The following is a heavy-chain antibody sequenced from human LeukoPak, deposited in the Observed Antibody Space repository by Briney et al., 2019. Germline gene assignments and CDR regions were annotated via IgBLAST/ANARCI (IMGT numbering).Heavy chain of an antibody. CDR3: ARQAGGYSSGWYQFHFEY. D-gene: IGHD6-19*01. Sequence: ASVKVSCKASGYTFTTYGISWVRQAPGQGLEWMGWINTYNGNTNYAQKLQGRVTVTTDTSTSTAYMELRSLRSDDTAVYSCARQAGGYSSGWYQFHFEYWGQGTVVTVSS. CDR2: INTYNGNT. V-gene: IGHV1-18*04. J-gene: IGHJ4*02. CDR1: GYTFTTYG.